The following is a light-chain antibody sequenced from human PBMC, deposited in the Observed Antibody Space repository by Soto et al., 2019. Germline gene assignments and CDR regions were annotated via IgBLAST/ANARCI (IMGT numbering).Light chain of an antibody. CDR3: QQSNSFPFT. CDR2: AAS. J-gene: IGKJ3*01. V-gene: IGKV1-12*01. CDR1: QGISNW. Sequence: IQMTQSPSSVSASVGDRVTITCRVSQGISNWLAWYQQKPGKAPKLLIYAASTLQSGVPSRFSGSGSGTDFTLTIISLQPEDFATYYCQQSNSFPFTFGPGTKVDIK.